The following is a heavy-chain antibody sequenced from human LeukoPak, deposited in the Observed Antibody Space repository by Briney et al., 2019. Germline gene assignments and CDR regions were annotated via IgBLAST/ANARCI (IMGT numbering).Heavy chain of an antibody. CDR3: ARSYYYDADAFDI. D-gene: IGHD3-22*01. J-gene: IGHJ3*02. Sequence: GGSLRLSCAASGFTFSDYYMSWIRQAPGKGLEWVSYISSSGSTIYYADSVKGRFTISRDNAKNSLYLQMNSLRAEDTAVYYCARSYYYDADAFDIWGQGTMVTVSS. CDR1: GFTFSDYY. CDR2: ISSSGSTI. V-gene: IGHV3-11*04.